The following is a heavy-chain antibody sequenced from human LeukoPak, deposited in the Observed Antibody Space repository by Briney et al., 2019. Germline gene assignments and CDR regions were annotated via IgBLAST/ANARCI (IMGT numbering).Heavy chain of an antibody. CDR3: TTWGEKYSAHWDDAFDI. Sequence: PGGSLRLSCAASGFSFSNAWMTWVRQAPGKGLEWVGRIKSKDQGATTDFAAPVKGRFILSRDDSLNTVYLQMNSLKSEDTAVYYCTTWGEKYSAHWDDAFDIWGQGTMVTVSS. CDR1: GFSFSNAW. J-gene: IGHJ3*02. D-gene: IGHD1-26*01. V-gene: IGHV3-15*01. CDR2: IKSKDQGATT.